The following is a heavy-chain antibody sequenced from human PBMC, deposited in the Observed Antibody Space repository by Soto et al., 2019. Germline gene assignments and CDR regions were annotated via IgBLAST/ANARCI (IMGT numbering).Heavy chain of an antibody. CDR1: GGSISSGGYY. CDR3: ARGVGNGASGAFDI. Sequence: SETLSLTCTVSGGSISSGGYYWSWIRQHPGKGLEWIGYIYYSGSTYYNPSLKSRVTISVDTSKNQFSLKLSSVTAADTAVYYCARGVGNGASGAFDIWGQGTMVTVSS. J-gene: IGHJ3*02. V-gene: IGHV4-31*03. D-gene: IGHD1-1*01. CDR2: IYYSGST.